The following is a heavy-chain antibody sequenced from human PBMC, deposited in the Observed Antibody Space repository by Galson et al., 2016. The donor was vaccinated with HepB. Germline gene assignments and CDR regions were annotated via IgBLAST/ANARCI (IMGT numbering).Heavy chain of an antibody. D-gene: IGHD3-10*01. CDR3: AKRHYYGSGSFDY. V-gene: IGHV3-23*01. J-gene: IGHJ4*02. CDR1: GFTFSNYG. CDR2: VSYSGGST. Sequence: LRLSCAASGFTFSNYGVSWVRQAPGKGLEWVSTVSYSGGSTYYADSVKGRFTISRDNSKNTLSLQMNSLRVEDTAIYYCAKRHYYGSGSFDYWGQGTLVTVSS.